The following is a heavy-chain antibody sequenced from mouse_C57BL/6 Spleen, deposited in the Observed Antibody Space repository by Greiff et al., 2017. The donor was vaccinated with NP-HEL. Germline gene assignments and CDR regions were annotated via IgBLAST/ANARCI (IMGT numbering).Heavy chain of an antibody. CDR1: GYTFTDYY. CDR2: IYPGSGNT. Sequence: QVQLQQSGAELVRPGASVKLSCKASGYTFTDYYINWVKQRPGQGLEWIARIYPGSGNTYYNEKFKGKATLTADKSSSTAYMQLSSLTSEDSAVYFCARSSKIYDYGGWFAYWGQGTLVTVSA. V-gene: IGHV1-76*01. J-gene: IGHJ3*01. CDR3: ARSSKIYDYGGWFAY. D-gene: IGHD2-4*01.